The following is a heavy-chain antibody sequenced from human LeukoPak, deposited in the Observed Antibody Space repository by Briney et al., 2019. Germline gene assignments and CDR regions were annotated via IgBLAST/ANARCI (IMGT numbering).Heavy chain of an antibody. CDR2: VNRDGSET. CDR1: GFALSSHW. CDR3: ARNNGMDV. J-gene: IGHJ6*02. V-gene: IGHV3-7*03. Sequence: GGSLRLSCAASGFALSSHWMTWVRQVPGRGPEWVANVNRDGSETYYLDSVKGRFTISKDNAKNSPYLQMNSLRAEDTALYHCARNNGMDVWGQGTAVIVSS.